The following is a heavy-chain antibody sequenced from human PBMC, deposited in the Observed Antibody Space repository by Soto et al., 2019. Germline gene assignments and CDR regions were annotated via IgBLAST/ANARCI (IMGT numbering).Heavy chain of an antibody. CDR3: ARVSWREKYGMDV. CDR2: ITFSGNTV. Sequence: GGSLRLSCAASGFTFSDSYMSWIRQAPGKGLEWISYITFSGNTVYYADSLKGRFTISRDNAKNSLYLQMNRLRTEDTAVYYCARVSWREKYGMDVWGQGTTVTVSS. V-gene: IGHV3-11*01. CDR1: GFTFSDSY. J-gene: IGHJ6*02.